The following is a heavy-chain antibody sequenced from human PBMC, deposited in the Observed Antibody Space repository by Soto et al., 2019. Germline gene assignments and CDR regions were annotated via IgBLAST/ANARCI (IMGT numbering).Heavy chain of an antibody. Sequence: QVQLVESGGGVVQPGRSLRLSCAASGFTFSGYALHWVRQAPGKGLEWVAVISGDGSNQYYADSVKGRFTISRDNSKNTLYLQMNSLRAEDTAVYYCARDLPPLVLTHYTGMDVWGQGTTVTVSS. CDR2: ISGDGSNQ. D-gene: IGHD3-9*01. CDR1: GFTFSGYA. V-gene: IGHV3-30-3*01. J-gene: IGHJ6*02. CDR3: ARDLPPLVLTHYTGMDV.